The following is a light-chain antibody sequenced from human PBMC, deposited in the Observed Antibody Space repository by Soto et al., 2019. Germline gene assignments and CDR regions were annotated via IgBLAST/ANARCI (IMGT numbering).Light chain of an antibody. V-gene: IGKV3-11*01. CDR3: QQRSNW. Sequence: EIVSTQSPATLSLSPGERATLSCRASQSVSSYLAWYQQKPGQAPRLLIYDASNRATGIPARFSGSGSGTDFTLTISSLEPEDFAVYYCQQRSNWFGQGTKLEIK. CDR2: DAS. CDR1: QSVSSY. J-gene: IGKJ2*01.